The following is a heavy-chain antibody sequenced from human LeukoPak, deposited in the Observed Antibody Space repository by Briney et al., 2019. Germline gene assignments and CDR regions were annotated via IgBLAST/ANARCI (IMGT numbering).Heavy chain of an antibody. CDR3: AKAFDYYDSSGYFY. CDR1: GFTFSSYA. J-gene: IGHJ4*02. CDR2: ISGSGGST. Sequence: PGGSLRLSCAASGFTFSSYAMSWVRQAPGKRLEWVSAISGSGGSTYYADSVKGRFTISRDNSKNTLYLQMNSLRAEDTAVYYCAKAFDYYDSSGYFYWGQGTLVTVSS. V-gene: IGHV3-23*01. D-gene: IGHD3-22*01.